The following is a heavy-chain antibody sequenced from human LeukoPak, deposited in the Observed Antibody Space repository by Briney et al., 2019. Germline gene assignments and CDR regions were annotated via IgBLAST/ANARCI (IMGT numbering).Heavy chain of an antibody. CDR3: ARDSYGSGSYYNGVPLDV. CDR2: IYYSGST. CDR1: GGSTSSGDYY. V-gene: IGHV4-31*03. Sequence: SQTLSLTCTVSGGSTSSGDYYWSWIRQHPGKGLEWIGYIYYSGSTYYNPSLKSRVTISVDTSKNQFSLKLSSVTAADTAVYYCARDSYGSGSYYNGVPLDVWGQGTTVTVSS. D-gene: IGHD3-10*01. J-gene: IGHJ6*02.